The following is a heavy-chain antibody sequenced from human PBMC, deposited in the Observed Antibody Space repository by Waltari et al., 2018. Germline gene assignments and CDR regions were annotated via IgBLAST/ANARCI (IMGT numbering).Heavy chain of an antibody. Sequence: QVQLVQSGAEVKKPGSSVKVSCKASGGTFSSYAISWVRQAPGQGLEWMGGIIPILGTANYAQKFQGRVTIPTDESTSTAYMELSSLRSEDTAVYYCARAVGYSSSWLDYYYYGMDVWGQGTTVTVSS. CDR2: IIPILGTA. V-gene: IGHV1-69*05. D-gene: IGHD6-13*01. J-gene: IGHJ6*02. CDR3: ARAVGYSSSWLDYYYYGMDV. CDR1: GGTFSSYA.